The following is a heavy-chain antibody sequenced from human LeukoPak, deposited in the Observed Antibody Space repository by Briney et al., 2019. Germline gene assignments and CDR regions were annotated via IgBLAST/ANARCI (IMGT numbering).Heavy chain of an antibody. Sequence: ASVKVSCKASGYTFTGYYMHWVRQAPGQGLEWMGWINPNSGGTNYAQKFQGRVTMTRDTSISTAHMELSRLRSDDTAVYYCARAYSGWPPFEYWGQGTLVTVSS. CDR3: ARAYSGWPPFEY. D-gene: IGHD6-19*01. CDR1: GYTFTGYY. CDR2: INPNSGGT. V-gene: IGHV1-2*02. J-gene: IGHJ4*02.